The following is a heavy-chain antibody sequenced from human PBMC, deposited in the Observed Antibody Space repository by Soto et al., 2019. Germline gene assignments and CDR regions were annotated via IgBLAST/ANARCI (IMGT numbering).Heavy chain of an antibody. V-gene: IGHV6-1*01. D-gene: IGHD5-18*01. CDR3: DREVEVWLNDYNWLDP. CDR2: TYYRSKWCN. CDR1: GDSVSSNSAA. Sequence: SQTLSLTCAISGDSVSSNSAAWNWIRQSPSRGLERLGRTYYRSKWCNDYAVSVKSRITINPDTSKNQFSLQLNSVTPEDTAVYYGDREVEVWLNDYNWLDPWGQGTLVTVSS. J-gene: IGHJ5*02.